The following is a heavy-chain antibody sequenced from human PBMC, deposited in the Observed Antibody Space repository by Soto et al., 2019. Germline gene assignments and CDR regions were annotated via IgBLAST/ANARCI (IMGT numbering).Heavy chain of an antibody. CDR1: GGTFSSYA. Sequence: QVQLVQSGAEVKKPGSSVKVSCKASGGTFSSYAISWVRQAPGQGLEWMGGIIPIFGTANYAQKFQGRVTITADESTSTAYMELSSLRSEDTAVYYCAREAAGTVTTYYYNYGMDVWGQGTTVTVSS. V-gene: IGHV1-69*01. J-gene: IGHJ6*02. D-gene: IGHD4-4*01. CDR3: AREAAGTVTTYYYNYGMDV. CDR2: IIPIFGTA.